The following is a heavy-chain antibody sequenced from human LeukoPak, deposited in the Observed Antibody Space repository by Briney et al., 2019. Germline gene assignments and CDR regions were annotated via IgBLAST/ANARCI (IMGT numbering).Heavy chain of an antibody. V-gene: IGHV3-53*01. CDR2: IYIDART. CDR3: ARHLSGECTTDCYSPDAYDL. D-gene: IGHD2-21*02. Sequence: GGSLRLSCAAPGYSVSKTYMTWVRQAPGKGLEWVSTIYIDARTYYADSVKGRFTLSRDYLKNTLFLQMNSLRAEDTALYYCARHLSGECTTDCYSPDAYDLWGQGTMVTVSS. CDR1: GYSVSKTY. J-gene: IGHJ3*01.